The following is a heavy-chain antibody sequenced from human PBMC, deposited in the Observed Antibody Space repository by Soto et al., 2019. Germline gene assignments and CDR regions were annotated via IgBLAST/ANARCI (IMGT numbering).Heavy chain of an antibody. CDR2: ILPIFGTV. CDR1: GGTFSSYP. CDR3: ARDLDGSRRLDY. V-gene: IGHV1-69*06. J-gene: IGHJ4*02. Sequence: QVQLVQSGAEVKKPGSSVNVSCKASGGTFSSYPISWVRQAPGQGLEWMGWILPIFGTVNYAQKFQGRVTITADRSTSTAYMDLSSVRSEDTAVYYCARDLDGSRRLDYWGQGTLVTVSS. D-gene: IGHD6-13*01.